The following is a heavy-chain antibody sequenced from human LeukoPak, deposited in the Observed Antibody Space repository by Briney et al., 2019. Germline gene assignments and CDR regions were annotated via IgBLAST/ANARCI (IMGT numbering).Heavy chain of an antibody. V-gene: IGHV1-18*01. Sequence: ASVKVSCRASGYTFTSYGISWVRQAPGQGLEWMGWISVYNGNTNYAQKPQGRVTMTTDTSTSTAYMDLRSLGSDDTAVYYCARLEFAGTHYFDYWGQGTLVTVSS. CDR2: ISVYNGNT. J-gene: IGHJ4*02. D-gene: IGHD1-1*01. CDR1: GYTFTSYG. CDR3: ARLEFAGTHYFDY.